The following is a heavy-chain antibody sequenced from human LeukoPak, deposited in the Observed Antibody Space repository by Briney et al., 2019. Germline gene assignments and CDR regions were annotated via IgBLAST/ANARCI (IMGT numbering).Heavy chain of an antibody. CDR2: ISGGGGST. Sequence: GGSLRLSCAASGFTFTSYSMNWVRQAPGKGLEWVSTISGGGGSTYYADSVKGRFTISRDNSKNTLYLQVNSLRAEDTAVYYCAKDRRDGYNGEDYWGQGPLVTVSS. CDR3: AKDRRDGYNGEDY. CDR1: GFTFTSYS. J-gene: IGHJ4*02. V-gene: IGHV3-23*01. D-gene: IGHD5-24*01.